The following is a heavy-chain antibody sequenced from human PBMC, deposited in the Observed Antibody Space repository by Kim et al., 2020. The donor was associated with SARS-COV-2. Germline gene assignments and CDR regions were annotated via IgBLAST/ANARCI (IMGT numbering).Heavy chain of an antibody. V-gene: IGHV3-49*03. CDR2: IRSKAYGGTT. CDR3: TREGYCSGGSCYSDHDAFDI. Sequence: FRQAPGKGLEWVGFIRSKAYGGTTEYAASVKGRFTISRDDSKSIAYLQMNSLKTEDTAVYYCTREGYCSGGSCYSDHDAFDIWGQGTMVTVSS. D-gene: IGHD2-15*01. J-gene: IGHJ3*02.